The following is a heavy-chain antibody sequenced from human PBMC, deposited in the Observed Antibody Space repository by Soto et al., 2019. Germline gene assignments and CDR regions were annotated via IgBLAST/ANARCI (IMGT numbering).Heavy chain of an antibody. CDR2: ISSSSSYI. CDR3: AASYSSGWYVGYYYYGMDV. D-gene: IGHD6-19*01. Sequence: ESGGGLVKPGGSLRLSCAASGFTFSSYSMNWVRQAPGKGLEWVSSISSSSSYISYADSVKGRFTISRDNAKNSLYLQMNSRRAEATAVYYCAASYSSGWYVGYYYYGMDVWGQGTTVPFSS. V-gene: IGHV3-21*01. J-gene: IGHJ6*02. CDR1: GFTFSSYS.